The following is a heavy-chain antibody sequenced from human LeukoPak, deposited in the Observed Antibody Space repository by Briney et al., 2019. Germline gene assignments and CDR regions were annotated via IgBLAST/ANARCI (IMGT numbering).Heavy chain of an antibody. CDR1: GGSFSGYY. Sequence: PSETLSLTCAVYGGSFSGYYWSWIRQPPGKGLEWIGEINHSGSTNYNPSLKSRVTISVDTSKNQFSPKLSSVTAADTAVYYCARGLPTNIVVVVAATVGYFDYWGQGTLVTVSS. V-gene: IGHV4-34*01. D-gene: IGHD2-15*01. CDR2: INHSGST. CDR3: ARGLPTNIVVVVAATVGYFDY. J-gene: IGHJ4*02.